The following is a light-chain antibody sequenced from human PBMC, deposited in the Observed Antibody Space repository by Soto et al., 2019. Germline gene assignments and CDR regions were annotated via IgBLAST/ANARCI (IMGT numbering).Light chain of an antibody. CDR3: QQYNNWPLT. Sequence: EIVMTQSPATLSLSPGERATLSCRASQNINNNLAWYQQKPGQGPRLLIYGASSRATGIPARFSGSGSGPGFSPTISSLQSEDFSIYYCQQYNNWPLTFGGGTKVEIK. CDR2: GAS. CDR1: QNINNN. V-gene: IGKV3-15*01. J-gene: IGKJ4*01.